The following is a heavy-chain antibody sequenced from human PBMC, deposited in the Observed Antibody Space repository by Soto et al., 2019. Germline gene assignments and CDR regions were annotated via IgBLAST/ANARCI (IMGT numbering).Heavy chain of an antibody. Sequence: EVQLVESGGGLGKPGGSLRLSCAASGFTFSSYSMNWVRQAPGKGLEWVSSISSSSSYIYYADSVKGRFTISRDNAKNSLYLQMNSLRAEDTAVYYCARDSPEYCSSTSCYIPCDYWGQGTLVTVSS. CDR3: ARDSPEYCSSTSCYIPCDY. D-gene: IGHD2-2*02. V-gene: IGHV3-21*01. J-gene: IGHJ4*02. CDR1: GFTFSSYS. CDR2: ISSSSSYI.